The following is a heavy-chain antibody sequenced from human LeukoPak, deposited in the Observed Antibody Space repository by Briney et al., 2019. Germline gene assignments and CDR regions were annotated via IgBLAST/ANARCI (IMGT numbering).Heavy chain of an antibody. CDR3: ARAYDYGPNDY. CDR1: GGSISSYY. D-gene: IGHD4-17*01. V-gene: IGHV4-59*01. Sequence: ETLSLTCTVSGGSISSYYWSWIRQPPGKGLEWIGYIYYSGSTNYNPSLKSRVTISVDTSKNQFSLKLSSVTAADTAVCYCARAYDYGPNDYWGQGTLVTVSS. CDR2: IYYSGST. J-gene: IGHJ4*02.